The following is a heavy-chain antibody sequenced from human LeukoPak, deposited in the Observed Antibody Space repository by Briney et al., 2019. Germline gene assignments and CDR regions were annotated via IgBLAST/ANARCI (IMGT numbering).Heavy chain of an antibody. V-gene: IGHV3-74*01. CDR1: GFTFSSYW. D-gene: IGHD2-21*02. CDR2: INSDGRMT. J-gene: IGHJ3*02. Sequence: GGSLRVSCAASGFTFSSYWMDWVRQAPGKGLVWVSGINSDGRMTRYAESVKGRFTISRDNAKNTLYLQMNSLGAEDTSVYYCARVGSTDGPHAFDIWGQGTMVTVSS. CDR3: ARVGSTDGPHAFDI.